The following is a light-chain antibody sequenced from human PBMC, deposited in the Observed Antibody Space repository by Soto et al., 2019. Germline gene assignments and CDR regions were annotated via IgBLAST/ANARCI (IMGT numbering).Light chain of an antibody. Sequence: QSVLTQPPSASGTPGQRVTISCSGSSSNIGTYTVNWYQQVPGAAPKLLIYSNNQRPSGVPDRFSGSKSGTSASLAISGLQSEDEADYYCAAWDASLNGVIFGGGTKVTVL. V-gene: IGLV1-44*01. CDR2: SNN. J-gene: IGLJ2*01. CDR1: SSNIGTYT. CDR3: AAWDASLNGVI.